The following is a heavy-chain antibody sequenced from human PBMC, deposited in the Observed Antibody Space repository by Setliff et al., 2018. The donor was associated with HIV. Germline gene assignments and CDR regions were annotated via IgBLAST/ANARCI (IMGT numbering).Heavy chain of an antibody. Sequence: PSETLSLTCSVSGVSINRTDHYWGWIRQSPGKRLEWIGSVSQSGSTYYNPPLKSRITISVDRSKNLFSLKLISVTAADQGVYYCARVPVAGANWFDPWGLGTLVTVSS. CDR3: ARVPVAGANWFDP. CDR2: VSQSGST. CDR1: GVSINRTDHY. J-gene: IGHJ5*02. V-gene: IGHV4-39*01. D-gene: IGHD2-21*01.